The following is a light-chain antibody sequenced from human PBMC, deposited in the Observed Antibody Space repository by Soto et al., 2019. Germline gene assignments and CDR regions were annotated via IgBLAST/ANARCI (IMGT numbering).Light chain of an antibody. CDR3: QQSYTTLWT. CDR1: QSISNH. J-gene: IGKJ1*01. CDR2: AAS. Sequence: DIQMTQSPSSLSASVGDRVTITCRASQSISNHLNWYQQRPGKAPKLLIYAASDLHSGVPSRFSGSGYGTDFLLSISSLQPEDSATYYCQQSYTTLWTFGQGTTVEIK. V-gene: IGKV1-39*01.